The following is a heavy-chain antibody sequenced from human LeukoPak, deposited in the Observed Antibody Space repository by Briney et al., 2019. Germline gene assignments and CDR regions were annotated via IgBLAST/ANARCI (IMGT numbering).Heavy chain of an antibody. Sequence: SQTRSLTCAISGDSVSSNSVAWNWIRQSPSRGLEWLGRTYYRSKWYNDYAVSVKSRITINPDTSKNQFSLQLNSVTPEDTAVYYRARDRGASGSYSFDHWGQGTLVTVSS. V-gene: IGHV6-1*01. CDR1: GDSVSSNSVA. CDR2: TYYRSKWYN. D-gene: IGHD1-26*01. CDR3: ARDRGASGSYSFDH. J-gene: IGHJ4*02.